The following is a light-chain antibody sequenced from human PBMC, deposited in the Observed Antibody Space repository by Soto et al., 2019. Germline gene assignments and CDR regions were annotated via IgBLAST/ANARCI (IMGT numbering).Light chain of an antibody. V-gene: IGLV2-14*01. CDR1: GSDVGAYNL. J-gene: IGLJ1*01. CDR3: SSYTSSSTLFV. CDR2: DVS. Sequence: QSVLTQPVSVSGSPGQSITISCAGTGSDVGAYNLVSWYQQHPGKAPKLIIYDVSNRPSGVSNRFSGSKSGNTASLTISGLQAEDEADYYCSSYTSSSTLFVFGTGTKVTVL.